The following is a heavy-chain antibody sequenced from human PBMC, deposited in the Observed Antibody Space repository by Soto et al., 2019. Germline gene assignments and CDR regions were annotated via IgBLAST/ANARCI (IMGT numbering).Heavy chain of an antibody. CDR3: ARETGLRSSGWSYYFDF. V-gene: IGHV3-48*02. Sequence: EVQLVESGGGMVQPGGSLRVSCAASGFTLSSYSMHWVRQAPGKGLEWVSYISGSGGTIYYADSVKGRFTISRDNDKNSLSVQMNSLRDEYTAVYFCARETGLRSSGWSYYFDFWGQGNRVTVSS. J-gene: IGHJ4*02. D-gene: IGHD6-19*01. CDR2: ISGSGGTI. CDR1: GFTLSSYS.